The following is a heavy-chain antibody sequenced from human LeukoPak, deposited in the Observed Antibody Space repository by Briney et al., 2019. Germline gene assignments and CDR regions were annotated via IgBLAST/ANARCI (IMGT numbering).Heavy chain of an antibody. CDR3: ARDQEDYGSSFDY. V-gene: IGHV3-33*01. CDR2: IWYDGSNK. D-gene: IGHD3-22*01. CDR1: GFTFSSYG. J-gene: IGHJ4*02. Sequence: PGGSLRLSCAASGFTFSSYGMHWVRQAPGKGLEWVAVIWYDGSNKYYADSVKSRFTISRDNSKNTLYLQMNSLRAEDTAVYYCARDQEDYGSSFDYWGQGTLVTVSS.